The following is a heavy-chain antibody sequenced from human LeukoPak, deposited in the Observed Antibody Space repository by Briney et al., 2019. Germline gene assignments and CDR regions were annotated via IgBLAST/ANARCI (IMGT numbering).Heavy chain of an antibody. CDR2: VSSSSSYI. D-gene: IGHD2-2*01. Sequence: PGGSLRLACAASGFTFSSYHMNWVRQAPGKGREWVSSVSSSSSYIYYADSVKGRFTISRDNSNNTLYLQMNSLSAEDTAFYYCARAPRYCARSSCENWYFDLWGRGTLVTGSS. V-gene: IGHV3-21*04. CDR1: GFTFSSYH. J-gene: IGHJ2*01. CDR3: ARAPRYCARSSCENWYFDL.